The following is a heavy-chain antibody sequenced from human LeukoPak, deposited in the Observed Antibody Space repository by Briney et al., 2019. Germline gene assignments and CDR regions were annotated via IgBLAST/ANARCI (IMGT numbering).Heavy chain of an antibody. Sequence: SETLSLTCAVSGGSISTNNWWSWVRQPPGKGLEWIGEIYHSGSSNYNPSLKSRVTISLDRSKNQFSLKLSSVTAADTAVYYCARYGGSGTYFFDFWGQGNLVTVSS. CDR3: ARYGGSGTYFFDF. D-gene: IGHD3-10*01. CDR1: GGSISTNNW. J-gene: IGHJ4*02. CDR2: IYHSGSS. V-gene: IGHV4-4*02.